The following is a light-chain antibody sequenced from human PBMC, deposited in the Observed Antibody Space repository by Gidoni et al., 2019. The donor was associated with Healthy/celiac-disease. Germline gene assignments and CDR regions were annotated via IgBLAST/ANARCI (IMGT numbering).Light chain of an antibody. CDR1: QSVSSN. J-gene: IGKJ4*01. V-gene: IGKV3-15*01. Sequence: EILMTPSPATLSVSPGERATLSCRASQSVSSNLAWYQQKPGQAPRLLIYGASTRATGIPARFSGSGSGTEFTLTISSLQSEDFAVYYCQQYNNWLTFGEGTKVEIK. CDR3: QQYNNWLT. CDR2: GAS.